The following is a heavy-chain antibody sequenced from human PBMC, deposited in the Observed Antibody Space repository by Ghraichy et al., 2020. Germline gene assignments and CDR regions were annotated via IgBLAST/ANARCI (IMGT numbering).Heavy chain of an antibody. CDR2: ISSSSSYI. J-gene: IGHJ6*03. D-gene: IGHD3-9*01. Sequence: GGSLRLSCAASGFTFSSYSMNWVRQAPGKGLEWVSSISSSSSYIYYADSVKGRFTISRDNAKNSLYLQMNSLRAEDTAVYYCARSPLYYDILTGYYELRGPYYYYYMDVWGKGTTVTVSS. V-gene: IGHV3-21*01. CDR3: ARSPLYYDILTGYYELRGPYYYYYMDV. CDR1: GFTFSSYS.